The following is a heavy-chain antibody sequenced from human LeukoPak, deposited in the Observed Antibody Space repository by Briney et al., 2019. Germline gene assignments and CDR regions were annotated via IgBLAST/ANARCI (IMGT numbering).Heavy chain of an antibody. D-gene: IGHD1-1*01. J-gene: IGHJ4*02. CDR1: GYTFTGLGLY. CDR3: ATDPTTAGTTRFDY. CDR2: INPRSGGT. V-gene: IGHV1-2*02. Sequence: ASVKVSCKASGYTFTGLGLYIHWVRQVPGQGLEWMGWINPRSGGTNYAQKFQGRVTMTRDTSISTAYMELSRLTSDDTAVYYCATDPTTAGTTRFDYWGQGTLVTVSS.